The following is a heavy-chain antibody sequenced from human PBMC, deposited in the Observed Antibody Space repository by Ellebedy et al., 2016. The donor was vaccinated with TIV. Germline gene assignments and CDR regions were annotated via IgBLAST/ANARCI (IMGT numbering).Heavy chain of an antibody. D-gene: IGHD2-21*02. V-gene: IGHV3-30-3*01. J-gene: IGHJ5*02. CDR3: AGRVVTASRNWFDP. CDR1: GFTFSTYS. CDR2: ISDDGNKR. Sequence: GESLKISCAASGFTFSTYSMHWVRQAPGKGLELVAVISDDGNKRFYADSVKGRFTISRDNSKNTLSLEMNYVRAEDTAVYYCAGRVVTASRNWFDPWGQGTLVTVSS.